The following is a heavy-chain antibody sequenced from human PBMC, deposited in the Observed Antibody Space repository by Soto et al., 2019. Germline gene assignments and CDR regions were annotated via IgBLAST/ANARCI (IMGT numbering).Heavy chain of an antibody. CDR3: ARGGDWNDFYYYYMDV. Sequence: IRQPPGKGLEWIGYIYYSGSTSYNPSLKSRVTISVDTSKNQFSLKLRSVTAADTAVYYCARGGDWNDFYYYYMDVWGKGTTVTVSS. D-gene: IGHD1-1*01. V-gene: IGHV4-59*01. CDR2: IYYSGST. J-gene: IGHJ6*03.